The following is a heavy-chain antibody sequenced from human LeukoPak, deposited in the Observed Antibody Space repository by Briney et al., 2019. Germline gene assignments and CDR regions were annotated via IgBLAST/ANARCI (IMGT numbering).Heavy chain of an antibody. J-gene: IGHJ4*02. CDR3: ARGRSYYDFWSGYLDY. D-gene: IGHD3-3*01. Sequence: PSETLSLTCAVSGGSFSGYYWSWVRQPPGKGLEWIGEINHSGSTNYNPSLKSRATISVDTSKNQFSLKLNSVTAADTVVYYCARGRSYYDFWSGYLDYWGQGTLVTVSS. CDR1: GGSFSGYY. V-gene: IGHV4-34*01. CDR2: INHSGST.